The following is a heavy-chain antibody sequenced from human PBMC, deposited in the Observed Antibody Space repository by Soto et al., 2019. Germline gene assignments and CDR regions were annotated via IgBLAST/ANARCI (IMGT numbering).Heavy chain of an antibody. CDR3: ARELAGYRFGPGEVY. V-gene: IGHV4-30-4*01. CDR2: IYFSGST. J-gene: IGHJ4*02. CDR1: VGSISSGDYY. Sequence: SETLSLTCTVSVGSISSGDYYWNWIRQPPGKGLEWIGYIYFSGSTYYNPSLKSRVIISLDTSKNQFSLKLSSVTAADTAVYYCARELAGYRFGPGEVYWGQGTLVTVSS. D-gene: IGHD5-18*01.